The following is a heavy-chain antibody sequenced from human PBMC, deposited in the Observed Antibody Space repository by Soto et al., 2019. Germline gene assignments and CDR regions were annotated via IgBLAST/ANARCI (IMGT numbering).Heavy chain of an antibody. J-gene: IGHJ6*02. V-gene: IGHV5-51*01. CDR2: IYPGDSDT. CDR3: ARRAYYDFWRGYYYYVMDV. Sequence: PGESLKISCKGSGYSFTSYWIGWVRQMPGKGLEWMGIIYPGDSDTRYSPSFQGQVTISADKSISTAYLQWSSLKASDTAMYYCARRAYYDFWRGYYYYVMDVWGQGTTVTVSS. CDR1: GYSFTSYW. D-gene: IGHD3-3*01.